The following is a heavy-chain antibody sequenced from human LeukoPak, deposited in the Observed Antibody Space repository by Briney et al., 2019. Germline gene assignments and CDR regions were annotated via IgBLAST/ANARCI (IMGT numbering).Heavy chain of an antibody. CDR1: GFTFSRYD. V-gene: IGHV3-13*01. J-gene: IGHJ4*02. Sequence: GGSLRLSCAASGFTFSRYDMHWVRQVTGKGLEWVSGIGTAEDTFYPGSVKGRFTISRENAKNSFYLQMNSLTAGDTAVYYCARTRTTPGVRGSQMRYFDYWGQGILVTVSS. CDR2: IGTAEDT. D-gene: IGHD3-10*01. CDR3: ARTRTTPGVRGSQMRYFDY.